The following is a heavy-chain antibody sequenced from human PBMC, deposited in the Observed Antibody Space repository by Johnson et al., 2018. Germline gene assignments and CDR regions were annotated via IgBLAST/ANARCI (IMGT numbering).Heavy chain of an antibody. Sequence: QVQLVESGAEVKKPGSSXKVSCKASGGTFSSYAISWVRQAPGQGLEWMGGIIPIFGTANYAQKFQGRVTITADESTSTAYMEPSSLRSEDTAVYYCARDRDPYDYVWGSYRYTGYFQHWGQGTLVTVSS. CDR3: ARDRDPYDYVWGSYRYTGYFQH. D-gene: IGHD3-16*02. V-gene: IGHV1-69*01. CDR2: IIPIFGTA. CDR1: GGTFSSYA. J-gene: IGHJ1*01.